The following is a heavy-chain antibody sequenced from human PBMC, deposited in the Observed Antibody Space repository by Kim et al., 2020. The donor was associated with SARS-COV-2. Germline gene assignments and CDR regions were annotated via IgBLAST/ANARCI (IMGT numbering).Heavy chain of an antibody. V-gene: IGHV3-48*02. J-gene: IGHJ4*02. CDR3: TRGGAARPDY. CDR1: GFTFSNYG. CDR2: ISGIRTT. Sequence: GGSLRLSCVTSGFTFSNYGMNWVHQAPGKGLEWVSYISGIRTTNYADSVRGRFTISRDNARNSLYLQLDSLRDDDTAVYYCTRGGAARPDYWGQGVLVIV. D-gene: IGHD6-6*01.